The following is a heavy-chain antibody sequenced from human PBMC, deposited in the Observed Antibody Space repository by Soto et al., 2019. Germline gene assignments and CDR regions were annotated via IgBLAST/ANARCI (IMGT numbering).Heavy chain of an antibody. V-gene: IGHV1-2*02. Sequence: GASVKVSCKASGYTFTGYYMHWVRQAPGQGLEWMGWINPNSGGTNYAQKFQGRVTMTRDTSISTAYMELSRLRSDDTAVYYCAFPRGAVDCSSTSWANWFDPWGQGTLVTVSS. J-gene: IGHJ5*02. D-gene: IGHD2-2*01. CDR3: AFPRGAVDCSSTSWANWFDP. CDR1: GYTFTGYY. CDR2: INPNSGGT.